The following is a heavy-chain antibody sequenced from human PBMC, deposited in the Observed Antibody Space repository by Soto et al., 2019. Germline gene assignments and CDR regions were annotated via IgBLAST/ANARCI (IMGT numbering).Heavy chain of an antibody. D-gene: IGHD3-3*01. CDR3: ARLYYDYV. Sequence: PGGSLRLSCAASGWTFGTYSMNWVRQAPGKGLEWTAYINSDSDNIMYADSVKGRFTISRDNAKNSLFLQMNSLTDEDTAVYYCARLYYDYVWGQGTTVTVSS. CDR2: INSDSDNI. V-gene: IGHV3-48*02. CDR1: GWTFGTYS. J-gene: IGHJ6*02.